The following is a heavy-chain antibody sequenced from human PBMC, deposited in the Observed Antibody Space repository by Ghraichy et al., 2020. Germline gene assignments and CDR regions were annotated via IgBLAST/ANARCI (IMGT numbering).Heavy chain of an antibody. J-gene: IGHJ6*02. V-gene: IGHV3-30*18. CDR1: GFIFSFYD. CDR3: AKDRVETIQRISSTLDV. CDR2: ISGDGSYR. D-gene: IGHD3-3*01. Sequence: GGSLRLSCAASGFIFSFYDMHWVRQAPGKGLEWVALISGDGSYRLYADSVKGRFAISRDNSKNTLYLQMNSLRPDDTAVYYCAKDRVETIQRISSTLDVWGQGTTVTVSS.